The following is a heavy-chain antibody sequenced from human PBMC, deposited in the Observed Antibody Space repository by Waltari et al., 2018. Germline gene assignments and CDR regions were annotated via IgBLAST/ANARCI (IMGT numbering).Heavy chain of an antibody. Sequence: EVQLVESGGGLVQPGGSLSISCAASGFTFSAYWMTWVRQGPGKGLGWVANIKEDGSVTYYVDSGKGRFTISRDNAKNSLYLQMNSLGAEDTALYYCVGDSGYFLFDLWGQGTLVSVSS. J-gene: IGHJ4*02. CDR1: GFTFSAYW. D-gene: IGHD5-12*01. CDR3: VGDSGYFLFDL. CDR2: IKEDGSVT. V-gene: IGHV3-7*03.